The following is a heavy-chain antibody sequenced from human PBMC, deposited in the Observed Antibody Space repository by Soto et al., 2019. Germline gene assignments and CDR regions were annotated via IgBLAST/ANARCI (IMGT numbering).Heavy chain of an antibody. V-gene: IGHV1-2*02. Sequence: QVQLVQSGAEVKKPGASVKVSCEASAHTFSAYYIYWVRQAPGQGLEWMGWINPISGATNYAQNFQGRVTMTRDTSISTADMELSRLRSDDTAVYYCARGACGAGTCYSDYWGQGTLVTVSS. CDR2: INPISGAT. D-gene: IGHD6-13*01. CDR1: AHTFSAYY. J-gene: IGHJ4*02. CDR3: ARGACGAGTCYSDY.